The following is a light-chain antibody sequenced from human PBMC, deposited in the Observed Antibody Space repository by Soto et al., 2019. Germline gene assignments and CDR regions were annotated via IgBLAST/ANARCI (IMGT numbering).Light chain of an antibody. CDR1: QSVSRN. CDR2: DAS. CDR3: QQSYSTPLT. Sequence: EIVLTQSPATLCLSPGERATLSCRASQSVSRNLAWYQQKPGQAPRLLIYDASNRATGIPARFSGSGSVTDFTLTISSLEPEDFATYYCQQSYSTPLTFGGGTKVDNK. V-gene: IGKV3-11*01. J-gene: IGKJ4*01.